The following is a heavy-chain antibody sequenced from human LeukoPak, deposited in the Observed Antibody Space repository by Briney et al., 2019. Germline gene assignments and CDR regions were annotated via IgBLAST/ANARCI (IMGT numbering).Heavy chain of an antibody. Sequence: EASVKVSCKTSGYTFTNYGISWVRQAPGQGLEWMGWISGYNGNTNYAQKLQGRVTMTTDTSTSTAYMELRSLRSDDTAMYYCARDRMDTGTYFDYWGQGTLVTVSS. V-gene: IGHV1-18*01. CDR1: GYTFTNYG. CDR3: ARDRMDTGTYFDY. D-gene: IGHD5-18*01. J-gene: IGHJ4*02. CDR2: ISGYNGNT.